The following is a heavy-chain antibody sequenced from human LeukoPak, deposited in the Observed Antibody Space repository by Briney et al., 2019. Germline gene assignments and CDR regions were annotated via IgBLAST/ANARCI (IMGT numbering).Heavy chain of an antibody. CDR3: ARVYGESGYDILTGYYRGDFDY. D-gene: IGHD3-9*01. Sequence: ASVKVSCKASGYTXTSYYMHWVRQAPGQGLEWMGIINPSGGSTSYAQKFQGRVTMTRDTSTSTVYMELSSLRSEDTAVYYCARVYGESGYDILTGYYRGDFDYWGQGTLVTVSS. J-gene: IGHJ4*02. CDR2: INPSGGST. V-gene: IGHV1-46*01. CDR1: GYTXTSYY.